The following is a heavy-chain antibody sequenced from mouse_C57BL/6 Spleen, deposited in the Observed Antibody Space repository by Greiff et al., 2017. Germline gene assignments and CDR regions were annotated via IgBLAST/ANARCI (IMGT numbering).Heavy chain of an antibody. CDR2: IYPRSGNP. CDR1: GYTFTSYG. D-gene: IGHD2-1*01. J-gene: IGHJ2*01. Sequence: VQLQQSGAELARPGASVKLSCKASGYTFTSYGIRWVEQSTGQGLEWIGEIYPRSGNPYYNEKFKGKATLTADKSSSTAYMELRSLTSEDSAVYFCAGYYYVNYAYFDYWGEGTTLTVSS. V-gene: IGHV1-81*01. CDR3: AGYYYVNYAYFDY.